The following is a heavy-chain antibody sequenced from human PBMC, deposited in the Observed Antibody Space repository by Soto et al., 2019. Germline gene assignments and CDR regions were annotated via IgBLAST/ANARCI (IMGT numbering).Heavy chain of an antibody. CDR3: ARESDCSGGSCLDY. Sequence: GASVKVSCKASGYTFTGYYMHWVRQAPGQGLEWMGWINPNSGGTNYAQKFQGRVTMTRDTSISTAYMELSRLRSDDTAVYYCARESDCSGGSCLDYWGQGTLVTDSS. CDR1: GYTFTGYY. CDR2: INPNSGGT. J-gene: IGHJ4*02. V-gene: IGHV1-2*02. D-gene: IGHD2-15*01.